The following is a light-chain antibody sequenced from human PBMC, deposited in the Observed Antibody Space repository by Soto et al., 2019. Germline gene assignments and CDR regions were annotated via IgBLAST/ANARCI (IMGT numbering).Light chain of an antibody. Sequence: QSALTQPASVSGSPGQSITISCTSTSSDIAYYNFVSWYQHHPGKAPKLMIYEVSNRPSGVSDRFSGSKSGNTASLTISGLLAEDEADYYCASYTSSVTRVFGTGTKLTVL. CDR1: SSDIAYYNF. CDR3: ASYTSSVTRV. J-gene: IGLJ1*01. CDR2: EVS. V-gene: IGLV2-14*01.